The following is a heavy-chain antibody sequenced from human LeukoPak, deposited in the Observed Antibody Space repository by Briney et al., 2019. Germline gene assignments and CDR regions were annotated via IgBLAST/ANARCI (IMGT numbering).Heavy chain of an antibody. V-gene: IGHV4-59*08. Sequence: SETLSFTCTVSGGSIRSYYWSWVRQPPGKGLVWIGYIYYSANTNYNPSLKSRVTISVDTSKNQISLKLSSVTAADTAVYYCARQGSGLDYWGQGTLVTVSS. CDR2: IYYSANT. CDR3: ARQGSGLDY. J-gene: IGHJ4*02. D-gene: IGHD6-19*01. CDR1: GGSIRSYY.